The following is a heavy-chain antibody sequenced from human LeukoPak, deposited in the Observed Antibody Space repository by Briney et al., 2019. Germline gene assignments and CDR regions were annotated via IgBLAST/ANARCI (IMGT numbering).Heavy chain of an antibody. Sequence: GESLRISCKGSGYSFTSYWISWVRQLPGKGLAWMGRIDPSDSYTNYSPSFQGHVTISADKSISTAYLQWSSLKASDTAMYYCARQVTMVRGVIGFDPWGQGTLVTVSS. J-gene: IGHJ5*02. D-gene: IGHD3-10*01. CDR2: IDPSDSYT. CDR1: GYSFTSYW. CDR3: ARQVTMVRGVIGFDP. V-gene: IGHV5-10-1*01.